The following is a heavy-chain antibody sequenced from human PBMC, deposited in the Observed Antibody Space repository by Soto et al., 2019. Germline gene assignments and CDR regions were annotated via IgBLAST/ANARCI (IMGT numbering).Heavy chain of an antibody. CDR3: ARSLFGESLLDAFDI. J-gene: IGHJ3*02. D-gene: IGHD3-10*02. Sequence: SETLSLTCTVSGGSISSYYWSWIRQPPGKGLEWIGYIYYSGSTNNNPSLKSRATISLDTSRNQFSLKLSSVAAADTAMYYCARSLFGESLLDAFDIWGRGTMVTVSS. CDR1: GGSISSYY. CDR2: IYYSGST. V-gene: IGHV4-59*01.